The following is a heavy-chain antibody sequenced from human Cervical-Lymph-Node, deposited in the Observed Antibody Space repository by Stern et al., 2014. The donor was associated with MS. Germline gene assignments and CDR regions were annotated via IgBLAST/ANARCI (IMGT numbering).Heavy chain of an antibody. D-gene: IGHD3-16*01. J-gene: IGHJ4*02. CDR3: ARSDRLWGSFDY. V-gene: IGHV4-31*03. Sequence: QVQLQESGPGLVKPSQTLSLTCTVSGASISTVGYYWSWIRQHPGKGLEWIAYISYIVSTYYNPSVQSRVSISADTSKNQFSLNLTSVTAADTALYYCARSDRLWGSFDYWGQGTLVAVSS. CDR2: ISYIVST. CDR1: GASISTVGYY.